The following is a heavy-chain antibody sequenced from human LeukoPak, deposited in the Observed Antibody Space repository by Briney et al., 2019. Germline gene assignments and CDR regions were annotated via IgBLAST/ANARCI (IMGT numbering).Heavy chain of an antibody. D-gene: IGHD3-22*01. J-gene: IGHJ2*01. CDR1: GFTFSSYG. CDR2: IKQDGSGK. CDR3: ARSGDYYDSSGYYFNWYFDL. V-gene: IGHV3-7*01. Sequence: GGSLRLSCAASGFTFSSYGMHWVRQAPGKGLEWVANIKQDGSGKYYVDSVKGRFTISRDNAKNSPYLQMNSLRAEDTAVYYCARSGDYYDSSGYYFNWYFDLWGRGTLVTVSS.